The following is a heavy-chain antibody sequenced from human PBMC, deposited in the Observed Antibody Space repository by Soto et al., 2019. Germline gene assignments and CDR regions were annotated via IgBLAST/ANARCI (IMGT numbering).Heavy chain of an antibody. CDR2: VHYSGST. V-gene: IGHV4-59*01. Sequence: PSETLSLTCTVSDGSINIYFWTWIRQPPGKGLEWIGYVHYSGSTNYNPSLKSRVTMSVDTSNNRFSLKLSSVTAADTAVYYCARMNQLAPKRNAFDIWGQGTMVTVSS. CDR3: ARMNQLAPKRNAFDI. J-gene: IGHJ3*02. CDR1: DGSINIYF. D-gene: IGHD1-1*01.